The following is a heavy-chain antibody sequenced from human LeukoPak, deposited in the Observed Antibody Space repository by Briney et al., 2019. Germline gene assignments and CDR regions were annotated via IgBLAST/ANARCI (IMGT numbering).Heavy chain of an antibody. J-gene: IGHJ4*02. V-gene: IGHV3-9*01. CDR3: ATDRGWRTSGYYLYYFEY. CDR1: GFTFDDYA. Sequence: AGGSLRLSCAASGFTFDDYAMHWVRQAPGKGLEWVSGISWNSGSIGYADSVKGRFTISRDNAKNSLYLQMSSLRAEDTAVYYCATDRGWRTSGYYLYYFEYWGQGTLVTYSS. D-gene: IGHD3-3*01. CDR2: ISWNSGSI.